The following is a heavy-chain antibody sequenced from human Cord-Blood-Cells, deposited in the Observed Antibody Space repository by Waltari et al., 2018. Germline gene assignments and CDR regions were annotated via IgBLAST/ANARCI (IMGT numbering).Heavy chain of an antibody. J-gene: IGHJ4*02. CDR1: GFTFSSYA. CDR3: ANTIYGDYDY. Sequence: EVQLLESGGGLVQPGGSLRLSCAASGFTFSSYAMSWVRQAPGKGLEWVAVIGGSGGSTYYADSGKGRFTISRDNSKNTLYLQMNSLRAEDTAVYYCANTIYGDYDYWGQGTLVTVSS. V-gene: IGHV3-23*01. CDR2: IGGSGGST. D-gene: IGHD4-17*01.